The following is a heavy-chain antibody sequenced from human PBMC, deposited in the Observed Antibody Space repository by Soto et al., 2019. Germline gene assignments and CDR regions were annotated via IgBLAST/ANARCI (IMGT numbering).Heavy chain of an antibody. CDR2: ISAYNGNT. J-gene: IGHJ5*02. D-gene: IGHD2-2*01. Sequence: ASVKVSCKASGYTFTSYGISWVRQAPGQGLEWMGWISAYNGNTNYAQKLQGRVTMTTDTSTSTAYMELRSLRSDDTAVYYCAREKRAPDIVVVPAAMRFDPWGQGTLVTVSS. CDR3: AREKRAPDIVVVPAAMRFDP. V-gene: IGHV1-18*01. CDR1: GYTFTSYG.